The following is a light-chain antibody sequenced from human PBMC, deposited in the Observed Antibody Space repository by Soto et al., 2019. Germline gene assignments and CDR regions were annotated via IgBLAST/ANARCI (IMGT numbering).Light chain of an antibody. V-gene: IGLV2-14*01. CDR2: EVT. J-gene: IGLJ1*01. CDR1: SGDIGSYNR. CDR3: SSYTNINTRACV. Sequence: QSVLTQPASVSGSPGQSITISCTGTSGDIGSYNRVSWYQQHPGKAPKLIIYEVTDRPSGVSNRFSGPKSGNTASLTISGLQAEDEAEYYCSSYTNINTRACVFGTGTKVPS.